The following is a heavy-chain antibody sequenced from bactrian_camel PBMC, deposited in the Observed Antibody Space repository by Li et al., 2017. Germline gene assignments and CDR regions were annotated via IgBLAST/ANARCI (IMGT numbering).Heavy chain of an antibody. CDR1: GFTFTNVW. CDR3: AADAPADCAERYWNYVGNR. Sequence: HVQLVESGGGLVQPEGSLRLSCVASGFTFTNVWMHWVRQSPGKGLEWVSRIDSSGTTTYYADSVKGRFTISRDNAENTLYPQMNSLKPEDTAIYYCAADAPADCAERYWNYVGNRWGEGTQVTVS. V-gene: IGHV3S6*01. CDR2: IDSSGTTT. D-gene: IGHD1*01. J-gene: IGHJ4*01.